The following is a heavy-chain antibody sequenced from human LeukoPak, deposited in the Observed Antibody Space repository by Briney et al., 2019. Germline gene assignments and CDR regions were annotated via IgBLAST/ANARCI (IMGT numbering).Heavy chain of an antibody. CDR3: ARDLLYGAARGSFDL. Sequence: PGGSLRLSCEAPGFTFGRYTMNWVRQAPGKGLEWVSSISPTSIYIYYGDSVRGRFTISRDTAKNALYLEMNSLRAEDTAVFYCARDLLYGAARGSFDLWGQGTMVTVSS. CDR2: ISPTSIYI. D-gene: IGHD3-10*01. CDR1: GFTFGRYT. V-gene: IGHV3-21*01. J-gene: IGHJ3*01.